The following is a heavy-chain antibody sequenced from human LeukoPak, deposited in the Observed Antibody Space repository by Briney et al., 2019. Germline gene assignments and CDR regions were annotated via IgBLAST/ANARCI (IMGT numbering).Heavy chain of an antibody. V-gene: IGHV3-7*01. D-gene: IGHD5-18*01. Sequence: PPGGSLRLSCAASGFTFSSYWMSWVRQAPGKGLEWVANIKQDGSEKYYVDSVKGRFTISRDNAKNSLYLQMNSLRAEDTAVYYCAREVDTAMDDFDYWGQGTLVTVSS. CDR1: GFTFSSYW. CDR3: AREVDTAMDDFDY. CDR2: IKQDGSEK. J-gene: IGHJ4*02.